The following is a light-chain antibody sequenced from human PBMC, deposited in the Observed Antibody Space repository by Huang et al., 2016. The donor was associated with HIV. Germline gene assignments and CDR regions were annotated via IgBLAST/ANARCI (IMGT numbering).Light chain of an antibody. J-gene: IGKJ2*01. Sequence: DIVMTQSPDSLAVSLGERATINCKSSQSVLYSSNNKNYLSWYQQKPGQYPKLRISWASTRESGVPDRFSGSGSGTDFTLTISSLQAEDVAVYYCHQYYNTRYTFGQGTKLEIK. V-gene: IGKV4-1*01. CDR1: QSVLYSSNNKNY. CDR2: WAS. CDR3: HQYYNTRYT.